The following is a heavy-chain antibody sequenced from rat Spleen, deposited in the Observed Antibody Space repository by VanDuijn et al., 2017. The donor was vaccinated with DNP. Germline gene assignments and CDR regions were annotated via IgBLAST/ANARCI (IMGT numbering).Heavy chain of an antibody. CDR3: AREGDYYDGSYVDALDA. D-gene: IGHD1-12*02. Sequence: EVQLVESGGGLVQPGRSMKLSCAASGFTFSDYSMAWVLQAPTKGLEWVASIGPDGHITYYRDSVKGRFTVSRDTSKSTLYLQMDSLRSEDSATYYCAREGDYYDGSYVDALDAWGQGTSVTVSS. J-gene: IGHJ4*01. CDR1: GFTFSDYS. V-gene: IGHV5-25*01. CDR2: IGPDGHIT.